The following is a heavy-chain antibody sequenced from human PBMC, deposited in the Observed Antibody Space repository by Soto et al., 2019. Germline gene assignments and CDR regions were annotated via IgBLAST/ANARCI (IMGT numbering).Heavy chain of an antibody. CDR3: SREGSRGTNYC. CDR1: GFSFSSYA. D-gene: IGHD1-1*01. Sequence: GGSLGLSCAASGFSFSSYAMRWVRQAPGKGLEWVSAISGNGGSTYYANSVKGRFTISRDNSKNTLYLQMGRLRADDMALYYCSREGSRGTNYCWGQGTLVPVSS. V-gene: IGHV3-64*01. J-gene: IGHJ4*02. CDR2: ISGNGGST.